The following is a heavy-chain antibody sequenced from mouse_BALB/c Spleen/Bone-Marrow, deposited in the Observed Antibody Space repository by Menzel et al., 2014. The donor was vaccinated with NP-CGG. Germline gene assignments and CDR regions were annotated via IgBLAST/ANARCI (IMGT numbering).Heavy chain of an antibody. J-gene: IGHJ2*01. CDR3: ARDVLRRSLGFDY. CDR1: GFTFSSFG. D-gene: IGHD2-12*01. Sequence: EVQLVESGGGLVQPGGSRKLSCAASGFTFSSFGMNWVRQAPEKGLEWVAYISSGSSTIYYADTVKGRFTISRDNPKNTLFLQMSSLRSEDTAMYYCARDVLRRSLGFDYWGPGTPLTGSS. V-gene: IGHV5-17*02. CDR2: ISSGSSTI.